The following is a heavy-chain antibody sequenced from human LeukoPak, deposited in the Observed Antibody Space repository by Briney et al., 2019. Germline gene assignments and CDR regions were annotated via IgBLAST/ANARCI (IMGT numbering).Heavy chain of an antibody. CDR1: GGTFSSYA. D-gene: IGHD6-13*01. V-gene: IGHV1-69*05. Sequence: ASVKVSCKASGGTFSSYAISWVRQAPGQGLEWMGGIIPIFGTANYAQKFQGRVTITTDESTSTAYMELSSLRSEDTAVYYCARGDSSSWDFDYWGQGTLVTVSS. CDR3: ARGDSSSWDFDY. CDR2: IIPIFGTA. J-gene: IGHJ4*02.